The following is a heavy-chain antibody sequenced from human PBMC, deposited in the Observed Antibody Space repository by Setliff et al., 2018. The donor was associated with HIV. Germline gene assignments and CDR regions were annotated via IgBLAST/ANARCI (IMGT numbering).Heavy chain of an antibody. CDR1: GGTFSSYA. J-gene: IGHJ4*02. CDR3: ASYSGSYYFILHY. Sequence: RASVKVSCKASGGTFSSYAISWVRQAPGQGLEWMGGIIPILGIANYAQKFQGRVTITADESASTAYMELSSLRSEDTAVYYCASYSGSYYFILHYWGQGTLVTVSS. D-gene: IGHD1-26*01. V-gene: IGHV1-69*10. CDR2: IIPILGIA.